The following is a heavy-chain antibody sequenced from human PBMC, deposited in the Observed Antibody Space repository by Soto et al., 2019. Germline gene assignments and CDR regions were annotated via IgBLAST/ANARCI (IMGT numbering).Heavy chain of an antibody. V-gene: IGHV5-51*01. J-gene: IGHJ6*02. CDR3: ATLMVGGNYVASYYYYAMDV. Sequence: GEYLKISCKGSGYSFTNYWIGWVRQMPGKGLEWMGIIYPGDSDIRYSPSFQGQVTISADKSISTAYLQWSSLKASDTAIYYCATLMVGGNYVASYYYYAMDVWGQGTTVTVSS. D-gene: IGHD1-26*01. CDR1: GYSFTNYW. CDR2: IYPGDSDI.